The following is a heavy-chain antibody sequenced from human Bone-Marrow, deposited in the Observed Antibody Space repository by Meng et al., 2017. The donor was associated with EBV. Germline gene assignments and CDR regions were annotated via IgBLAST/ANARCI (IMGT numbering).Heavy chain of an antibody. J-gene: IGHJ5*02. CDR3: ATGTGYYPYNWFDP. Sequence: DVQLAESGGGLVQPGGSLRLSCAASGFTLSSYWMHWVRQAPGKGLVWVSHINNDGSSTNYADSVKGRFTISKDNAKNTLYLQMNSLRAEDTAVYYCATGTGYYPYNWFDPWGQGTLVTVSS. V-gene: IGHV3-74*01. D-gene: IGHD3/OR15-3a*01. CDR2: INNDGSST. CDR1: GFTLSSYW.